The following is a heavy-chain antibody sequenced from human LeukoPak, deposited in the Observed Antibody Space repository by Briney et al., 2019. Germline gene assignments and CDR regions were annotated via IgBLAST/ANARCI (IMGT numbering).Heavy chain of an antibody. CDR2: INPNSGGT. Sequence: ASVKVSCKASGYTFTGYYMHWVRQAPGQGLEWMGWINPNSGGTNYAQKFQGRVTMTRDTSISTAYMELSRLRSDDTAVYYCARVSYVDTAMVMRYWGQGTLVTVSS. CDR1: GYTFTGYY. J-gene: IGHJ4*02. D-gene: IGHD5-18*01. CDR3: ARVSYVDTAMVMRY. V-gene: IGHV1-2*02.